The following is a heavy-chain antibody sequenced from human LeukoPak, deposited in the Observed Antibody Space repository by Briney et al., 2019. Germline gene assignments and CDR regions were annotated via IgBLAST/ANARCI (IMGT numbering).Heavy chain of an antibody. CDR1: GGSISSGGYY. D-gene: IGHD5-18*01. Sequence: SQTLSLTCTVSGGSISSGGYYWSWIRQHPGKGLGWIGYIYYSGSTYYNPSPKSRVTISVDTSKNQFSLKLSSVTAADTAVYYCARDRWIQTYGMDVWGQGTTVTVSS. V-gene: IGHV4-31*03. CDR3: ARDRWIQTYGMDV. CDR2: IYYSGST. J-gene: IGHJ6*02.